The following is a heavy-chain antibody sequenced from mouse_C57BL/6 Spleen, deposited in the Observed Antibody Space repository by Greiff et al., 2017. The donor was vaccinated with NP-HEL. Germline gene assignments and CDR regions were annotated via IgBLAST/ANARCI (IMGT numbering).Heavy chain of an antibody. D-gene: IGHD2-4*01. V-gene: IGHV1-22*01. J-gene: IGHJ3*01. CDR2: INPNNGGT. CDR3: ARGYYDFLWFAY. Sequence: EVKLQESGPELVKPGASVKMSCKASGYTFTDYNMHWVKQSHGKSLEWIGYINPNNGGTSYNQKFKGKATLTVNKSSSTAYMELRSLTSEDSAVYYCARGYYDFLWFAYWGQGTLVTVSA. CDR1: GYTFTDYN.